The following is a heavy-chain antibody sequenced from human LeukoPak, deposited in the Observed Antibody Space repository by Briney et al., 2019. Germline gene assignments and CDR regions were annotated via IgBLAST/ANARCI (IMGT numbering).Heavy chain of an antibody. J-gene: IGHJ3*02. CDR1: RGSIRIGDYY. V-gene: IGHV4-30-4*01. D-gene: IGHD6-6*01. CDR2: IYFSVRT. CDR3: ARVAQSIAARYARDAFDI. Sequence: SETLSLSCTVPRGSIRIGDYYSSWIRQPPGEGLEWLVYIYFSVRTYYNPSLKSRVTISVDTSKNQFSLKLSSVTAADTAVYYCARVAQSIAARYARDAFDIWGQGTMVTVSS.